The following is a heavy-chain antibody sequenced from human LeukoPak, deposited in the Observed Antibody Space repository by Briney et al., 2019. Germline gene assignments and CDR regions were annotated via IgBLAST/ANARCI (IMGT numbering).Heavy chain of an antibody. CDR1: GFIFSSYE. CDR3: ARDNYSGSRYFDH. V-gene: IGHV3-48*03. J-gene: IGHJ4*02. Sequence: GGSLRLSCAASGFIFSSYEMSWVRQAPGKGLEWVSYISSSGRTMYYADSVKGRFTISRDNARNSLYLQMNSLRAEDTAIYYCARDNYSGSRYFDHWGQGTLVTVSS. D-gene: IGHD1-26*01. CDR2: ISSSGRTM.